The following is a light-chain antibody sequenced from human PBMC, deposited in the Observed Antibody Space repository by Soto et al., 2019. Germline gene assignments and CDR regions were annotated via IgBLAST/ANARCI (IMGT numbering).Light chain of an antibody. CDR1: QSVSNW. V-gene: IGKV1-5*03. J-gene: IGKJ5*01. Sequence: DIKMTQSPSTLSASVGDRVTITCRASQSVSNWLAWYQQKPGKTPKLLIYKASTLETGVPSRFSGSGSRTQFTLTISSLQPGDFATYYCQQYNAYSITFGEGTQLDIK. CDR2: KAS. CDR3: QQYNAYSIT.